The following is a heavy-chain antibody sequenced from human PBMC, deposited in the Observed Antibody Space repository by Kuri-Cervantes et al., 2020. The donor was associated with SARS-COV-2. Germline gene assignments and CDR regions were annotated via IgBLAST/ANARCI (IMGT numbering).Heavy chain of an antibody. D-gene: IGHD2-15*01. V-gene: IGHV3-30*07. CDR3: AKDQNLDVVVVPAA. Sequence: GESLKISCAASGFTFRSYAMHWVRQAPGKGLEGVAVISYDGNRRYYADSVKGRFSISRENSNNTLYLQMNSLRAEDTAVYYCAKDQNLDVVVVPAAWGQGSLVTVSS. CDR2: ISYDGNRR. J-gene: IGHJ5*02. CDR1: GFTFRSYA.